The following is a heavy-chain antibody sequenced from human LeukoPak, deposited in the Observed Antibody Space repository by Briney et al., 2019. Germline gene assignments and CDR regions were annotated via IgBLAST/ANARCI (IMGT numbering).Heavy chain of an antibody. J-gene: IGHJ4*02. CDR3: ARVSIMGWPDDY. V-gene: IGHV4-34*01. CDR2: INHRGST. CDR1: GGSFSGYY. Sequence: PSETLSLTCAVYGGSFSGYYWTWIRQPPGKGLEWIGEINHRGSTNYNPSLKSRVTISVDTSKNQFSLRLSSVTAADTAVYYCARVSIMGWPDDYWGQGTLVTVSS. D-gene: IGHD2-21*01.